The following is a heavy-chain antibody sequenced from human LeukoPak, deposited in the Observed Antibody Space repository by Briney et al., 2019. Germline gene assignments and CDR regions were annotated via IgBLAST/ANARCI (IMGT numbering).Heavy chain of an antibody. D-gene: IGHD2-15*01. CDR1: GFTFSNYG. Sequence: GRSLRLSCAASGFTFSNYGMSWVRQAPGKGLEWVANIKLDGSEKDYVDSVKGRFTISRDNAKNSLYLQMNSLRGDDTAVYYCATVAGDCSGGRCYLLRFAYWGQGTLVTVSS. CDR3: ATVAGDCSGGRCYLLRFAY. V-gene: IGHV3-7*01. J-gene: IGHJ4*02. CDR2: IKLDGSEK.